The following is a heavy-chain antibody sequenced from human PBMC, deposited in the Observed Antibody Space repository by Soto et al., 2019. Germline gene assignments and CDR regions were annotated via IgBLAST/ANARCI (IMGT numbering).Heavy chain of an antibody. J-gene: IGHJ3*02. D-gene: IGHD6-19*01. V-gene: IGHV1-2*04. CDR1: GYTFTGYY. Sequence: ASVKVYCKASGYTFTGYYMHWVRQAPGQGLEWMGWINPNSGGTNYAQKFQGWVTMTRDTSISTAYMELSRLRSDDTAVYYCTRPNSSGWYSWVEFDIWGQGTMVTVSS. CDR2: INPNSGGT. CDR3: TRPNSSGWYSWVEFDI.